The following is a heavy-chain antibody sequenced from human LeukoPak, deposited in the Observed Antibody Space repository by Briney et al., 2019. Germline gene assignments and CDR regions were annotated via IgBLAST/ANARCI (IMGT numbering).Heavy chain of an antibody. CDR3: ARDWGDY. J-gene: IGHJ4*02. Sequence: PSETLSLTCTVSGGSISSSSYYWGWIRQPPGKGLEWIGSIYYSGSTYYNPSLKSRVTISVDTSKNQFSLKLSSVTAADTAVYYCARDWGDYWGQGTLVTVSS. D-gene: IGHD3-16*01. CDR2: IYYSGST. CDR1: GGSISSSSYY. V-gene: IGHV4-39*07.